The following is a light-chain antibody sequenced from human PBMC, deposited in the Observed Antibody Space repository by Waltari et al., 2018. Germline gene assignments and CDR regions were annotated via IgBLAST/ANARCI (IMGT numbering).Light chain of an antibody. J-gene: IGKJ1*01. CDR1: QSISIN. CDR3: QQFNDWPRT. CDR2: GAS. Sequence: EVVMMQSPATLSVSPGERATLSCRASQSISINLVWYQQRPGQAPRLLIYGASTRATDIPTRFSGSGSGTEFTLTISSLQSEDAAVYYCQQFNDWPRTFGQGTKVEIK. V-gene: IGKV3-15*01.